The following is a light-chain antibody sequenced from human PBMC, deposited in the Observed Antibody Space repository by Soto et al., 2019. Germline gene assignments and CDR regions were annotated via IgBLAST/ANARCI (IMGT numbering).Light chain of an antibody. Sequence: VMTQSPATLSVAPGGRVTFSCRASQGISKKVAWYQHKPGQAPRLLVYGASSRATGIPDRFSGSGSGTDFTLIISRLEPEDFAVYYCQQYGGSSWTFGQGTKV. CDR3: QQYGGSSWT. V-gene: IGKV3-20*01. CDR2: GAS. CDR1: QGISKK. J-gene: IGKJ1*01.